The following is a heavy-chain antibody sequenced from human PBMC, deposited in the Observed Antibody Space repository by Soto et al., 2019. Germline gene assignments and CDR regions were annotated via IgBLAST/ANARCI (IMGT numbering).Heavy chain of an antibody. D-gene: IGHD3-16*01. J-gene: IGHJ4*02. V-gene: IGHV1-18*01. CDR2: ISAYNGNT. Sequence: QVQLVQSGAEVKKPGASVKVSCKASGYTFTNFGISWVRQAPGQGLEWMGWISAYNGNTNYAQKFQGRVTMTTDTYTSKAYMEVRSLRFDDTAVYYCARGGTPIDYWCQGTLVTVSS. CDR3: ARGGTPIDY. CDR1: GYTFTNFG.